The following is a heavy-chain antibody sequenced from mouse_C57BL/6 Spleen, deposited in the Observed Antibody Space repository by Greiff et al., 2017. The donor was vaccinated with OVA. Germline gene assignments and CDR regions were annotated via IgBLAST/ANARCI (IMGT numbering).Heavy chain of an antibody. CDR2: ISSGSSTI. CDR1: YG. Sequence: YGMHWVRQAPEKGLEWVAYISSGSSTIYYADTVKGRFTISRDNAKNTLFLQMTSLRSEDTAMYYCARAGGFYYFDYWGQGTTLTVSS. J-gene: IGHJ2*01. V-gene: IGHV5-17*01. CDR3: ARAGGFYYFDY.